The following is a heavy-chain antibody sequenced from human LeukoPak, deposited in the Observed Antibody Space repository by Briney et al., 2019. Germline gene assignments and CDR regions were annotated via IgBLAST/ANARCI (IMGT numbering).Heavy chain of an antibody. Sequence: PGGSLRLSCVASRFTLSSDDMNWVRQAPGKGLERVSYISSSGDIIYYADSVKGRFTISRDNAKNSLYLQMNSLRAEDTAVYYCAKGSSSGRPYFFDYWGQGTLVTVSS. V-gene: IGHV3-48*03. CDR2: ISSSGDII. D-gene: IGHD3-10*01. J-gene: IGHJ4*02. CDR1: RFTLSSDD. CDR3: AKGSSSGRPYFFDY.